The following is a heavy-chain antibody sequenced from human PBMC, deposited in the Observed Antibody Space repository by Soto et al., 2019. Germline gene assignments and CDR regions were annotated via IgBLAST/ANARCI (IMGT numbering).Heavy chain of an antibody. D-gene: IGHD4-17*01. CDR2: LXHSDYXN. CDR3: ARDYGDNGGIDP. J-gene: IGHJ5*02. V-gene: IGHV5-10-1*01. CDR1: VYSFTSYW. Sequence: XXSLKISCKGSVYSFTSYWISWVRQMPGKGVEWMRTLXHSDYXNQYSPYFQGXXTISADKXXXTDYLQWSSLKASDTAMYYCARDYGDNGGIDPWGQGTLVTVSS.